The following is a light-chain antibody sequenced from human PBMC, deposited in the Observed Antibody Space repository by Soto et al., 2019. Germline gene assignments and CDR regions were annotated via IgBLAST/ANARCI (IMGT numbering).Light chain of an antibody. CDR3: QHYVERSPIT. Sequence: DIVMTQSPATMSVSPGERATLSCMPSQSVSSNLAWYQQKPGQAPRLLISGASSRATGIPDRFSGSGSGTDFTLTISRLEPEDFALYYCQHYVERSPITFGQGTRLEIK. CDR2: GAS. V-gene: IGKV3-20*01. J-gene: IGKJ5*01. CDR1: QSVSSN.